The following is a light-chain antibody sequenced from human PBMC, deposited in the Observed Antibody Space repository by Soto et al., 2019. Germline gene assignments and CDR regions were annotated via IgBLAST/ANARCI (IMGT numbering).Light chain of an antibody. V-gene: IGLV1-40*01. CDR1: SSNIGAGYD. Sequence: QSVLTQPPSVSGAPGQRVTISCTGSSSNIGAGYDVHWYQQLPGTAPKLLIYGNNNRPSGVPDRFSGSKSGASASLAITGLQAEEEADYYCQSYDSSRGGVFGGGTKLTVL. CDR2: GNN. J-gene: IGLJ3*02. CDR3: QSYDSSRGGV.